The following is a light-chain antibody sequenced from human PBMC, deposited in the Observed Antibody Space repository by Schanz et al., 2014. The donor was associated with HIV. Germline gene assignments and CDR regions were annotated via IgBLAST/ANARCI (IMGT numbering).Light chain of an antibody. J-gene: IGLJ1*01. V-gene: IGLV2-8*01. Sequence: QSALTQPPSASGSPGQSVNISCKGTRRDHSNYDFLSWTQQHPGQAPKLIIYEVNKRPSGGPARFSGSKSDNTASLTISGLQAEDEADYYCCSYAGSSTFYVFRTGTNLTVL. CDR3: CSYAGSSTFYV. CDR2: EVN. CDR1: RRDHSNYDF.